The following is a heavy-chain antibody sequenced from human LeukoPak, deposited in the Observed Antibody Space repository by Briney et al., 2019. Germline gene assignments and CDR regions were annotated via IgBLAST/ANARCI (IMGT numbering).Heavy chain of an antibody. Sequence: GGSLRLSCAASGITFSTFAMTWVRQAPGRGLECVSVISGAGDRTYYAETVRGRFTVSRDNSKNTLYLQMNSLRAEDTAVYYCVKGHSAYGTGFDFWGQGTLVTVSS. CDR1: GITFSTFA. J-gene: IGHJ4*02. V-gene: IGHV3-23*01. CDR3: VKGHSAYGTGFDF. CDR2: ISGAGDRT. D-gene: IGHD5-12*01.